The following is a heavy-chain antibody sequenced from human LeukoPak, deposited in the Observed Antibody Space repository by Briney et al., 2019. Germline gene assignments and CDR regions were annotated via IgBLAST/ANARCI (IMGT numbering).Heavy chain of an antibody. Sequence: GGSLRLSCAASGFTFSSYGMHWVRQAPGKGLEWVAFIRYDGSNKYYADSVKGRFTISRDNSKNTLYLQMNSLRAEDTAVYYCARGPAAAGFYYYYGMDVWGQGTTVTVSS. V-gene: IGHV3-30*02. CDR3: ARGPAAAGFYYYYGMDV. CDR2: IRYDGSNK. D-gene: IGHD6-13*01. J-gene: IGHJ6*02. CDR1: GFTFSSYG.